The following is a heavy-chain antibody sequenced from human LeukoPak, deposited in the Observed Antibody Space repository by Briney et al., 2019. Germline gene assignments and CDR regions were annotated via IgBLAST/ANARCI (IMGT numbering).Heavy chain of an antibody. D-gene: IGHD4-17*01. CDR1: GGSISYYY. J-gene: IGHJ6*02. V-gene: IGHV4-59*01. Sequence: PSETLSLTCTVSGGSISYYYWSWIRQSPGKGLEGIGYIYYSGTTNYNPSLNRRGTISVDTSKNQSSLQLRSVTAADTAVYYCASEDPENTVPLGKDVWGQRTTLTVSS. CDR3: ASEDPENTVPLGKDV. CDR2: IYYSGTT.